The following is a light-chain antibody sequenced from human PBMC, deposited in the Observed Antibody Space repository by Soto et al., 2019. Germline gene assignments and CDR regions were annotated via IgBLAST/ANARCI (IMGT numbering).Light chain of an antibody. CDR2: NNN. CDR3: QSYDSSLSSYV. Sequence: QSVLTQPPSVSGAPGQRVTISCTGSSSNIGARFDVHWYQQLPREAPKLLSYNNNNRPSGVPDRFSVSRSATSASLAITGLQAADEADYYCQSYDSSLSSYVFGTGTKLTVL. V-gene: IGLV1-40*01. J-gene: IGLJ1*01. CDR1: SSNIGARFD.